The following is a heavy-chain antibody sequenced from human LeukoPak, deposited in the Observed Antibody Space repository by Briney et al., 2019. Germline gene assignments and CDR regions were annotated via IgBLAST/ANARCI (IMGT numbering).Heavy chain of an antibody. V-gene: IGHV3-66*02. D-gene: IGHD3-16*01. CDR2: IYSADST. J-gene: IGHJ4*02. Sequence: GASLKLSCAASGFTVSNNYMSWVRQAPGKGLEWVSVIYSADSTYNVESVKGRFTISRDNSKNTLFLQMNRLRAEDTAVYYCAGRRVLDASFDYWGQGTLVTVSS. CDR1: GFTVSNNY. CDR3: AGRRVLDASFDY.